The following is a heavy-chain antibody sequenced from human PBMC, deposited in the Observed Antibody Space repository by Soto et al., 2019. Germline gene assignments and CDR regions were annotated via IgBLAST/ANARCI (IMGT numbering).Heavy chain of an antibody. CDR1: GFTFSNAW. J-gene: IGHJ6*02. CDR2: IKSKTDGGTT. D-gene: IGHD3-22*01. V-gene: IGHV3-15*07. CDR3: TTTTGYYDSSGYYFFYSYCGMDV. Sequence: GGSLRLSCAASGFTFSNAWMNWVRQAPGKGLEWVGRIKSKTDGGTTDYAAPVKGRFTISRDDSKNTLYLQMNSLKTEDTAVYYCTTTTGYYDSSGYYFFYSYCGMDVWGQGNTVTVSS.